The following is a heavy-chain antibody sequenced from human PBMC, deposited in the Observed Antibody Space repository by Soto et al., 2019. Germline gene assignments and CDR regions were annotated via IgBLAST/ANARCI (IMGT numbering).Heavy chain of an antibody. D-gene: IGHD3-10*01. V-gene: IGHV4-34*01. CDR2: INHSGST. Sequence: SETLSLTCAVYGGSFSGYYWSWIRQPPGKGLEWIGEINHSGSTNYNPSLKSRVTISVDTSKNQFSLKLSSVTAADTAVYYCARNLPTRYGSGSYYNAGNWFDPWGQGTLVTVS. CDR3: ARNLPTRYGSGSYYNAGNWFDP. J-gene: IGHJ5*02. CDR1: GGSFSGYY.